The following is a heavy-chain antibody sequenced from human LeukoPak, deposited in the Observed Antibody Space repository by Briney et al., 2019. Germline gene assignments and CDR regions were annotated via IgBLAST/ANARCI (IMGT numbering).Heavy chain of an antibody. Sequence: PGGSLRLSCAASGFTFSSYAVSWVRKAPGKGLEWVSAISGSGGSTYYADSVKGRFTISRDNSKNTLYLQMNSLRAEDTAVYYCAKGRTMVRGVTLFDYWGQGTLVTAPS. D-gene: IGHD3-10*01. CDR3: AKGRTMVRGVTLFDY. CDR2: ISGSGGST. CDR1: GFTFSSYA. J-gene: IGHJ4*02. V-gene: IGHV3-23*01.